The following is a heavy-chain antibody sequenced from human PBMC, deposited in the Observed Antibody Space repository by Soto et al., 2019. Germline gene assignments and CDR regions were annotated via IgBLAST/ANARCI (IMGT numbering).Heavy chain of an antibody. CDR1: GFTFSIYT. Sequence: EVQLVESGGGLVKPGGSLRLSCVASGFTFSIYTMNWVRQAPGKGLEWVSSISPSSDYIYYADSLKGRFTISRDNTKNSLYLQMNSLGVEHTAVYYCARGHIVVLPTASRAYYYGLDVWGQGTTVTVSS. CDR2: ISPSSDYI. CDR3: ARGHIVVLPTASRAYYYGLDV. V-gene: IGHV3-21*04. D-gene: IGHD2-2*01. J-gene: IGHJ6*02.